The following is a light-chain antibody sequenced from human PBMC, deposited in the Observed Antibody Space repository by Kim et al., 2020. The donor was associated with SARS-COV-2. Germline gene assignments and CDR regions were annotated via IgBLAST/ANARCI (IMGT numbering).Light chain of an antibody. CDR2: NNH. Sequence: GQMVTIYCSGGSSNRGNCSVAWYQQLPGTAPRLRISNNHERPSGLPDRFSGSKSGTTATLDITGLQTGDEADDYCGAWDTSLSIVVFGGGTQLTVL. V-gene: IGLV1-51*01. CDR1: SSNRGNCS. J-gene: IGLJ2*01. CDR3: GAWDTSLSIVV.